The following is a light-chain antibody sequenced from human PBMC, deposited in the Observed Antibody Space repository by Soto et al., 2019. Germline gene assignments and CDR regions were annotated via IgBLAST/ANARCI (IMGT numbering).Light chain of an antibody. J-gene: IGLJ3*02. CDR2: DVS. Sequence: QSALTQPRSVSGSPGQSVTISCTGTSSDVGGYNYVSWYQQHLGEAPKLMFYDVSKRPSGVPDRFSGSKSGNTASLTISGLQAEDEADYYCCSYAGTYTWVFGGGTQLPVL. CDR3: CSYAGTYTWV. V-gene: IGLV2-11*01. CDR1: SSDVGGYNY.